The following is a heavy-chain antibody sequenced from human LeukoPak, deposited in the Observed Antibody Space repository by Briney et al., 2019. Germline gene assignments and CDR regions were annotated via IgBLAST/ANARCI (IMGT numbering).Heavy chain of an antibody. Sequence: ASVKVSCKASGYTLTSYGISWVRQAPGQGLEWMGWISAYNGNTNYAQKLQGRVTMTTDTSTSTAYMELRSLRSDDTAVYYCARGQGELVVPADLDYWGQGTLVTVSS. CDR2: ISAYNGNT. J-gene: IGHJ4*02. D-gene: IGHD2-2*01. CDR3: ARGQGELVVPADLDY. V-gene: IGHV1-18*01. CDR1: GYTLTSYG.